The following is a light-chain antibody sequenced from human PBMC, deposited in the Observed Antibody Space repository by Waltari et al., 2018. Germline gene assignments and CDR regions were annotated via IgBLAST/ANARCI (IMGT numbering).Light chain of an antibody. V-gene: IGKV2-28*01. CDR2: LVS. Sequence: DIVMTQSPLFLPVTPGEPASISCRSSQSLLHSSGYTFLDWYLQKPGQSPQLLIYLVSILATGVPDRFSGSGSGKDFTLNISRVEAEDVGVYYCMQARKTPWTFGQGTKVEIK. CDR1: QSLLHSSGYTF. J-gene: IGKJ1*01. CDR3: MQARKTPWT.